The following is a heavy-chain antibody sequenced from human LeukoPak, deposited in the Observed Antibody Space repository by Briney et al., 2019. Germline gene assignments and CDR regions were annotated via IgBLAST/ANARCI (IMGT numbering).Heavy chain of an antibody. Sequence: PSQTLSLTCTVSGGSITSGNNYWNWIRQSPGKGLEWIGFIYSGGRTNYNPFLRSRVVISADASKNQISLRVEPMTAADTAVYYCVKAPTVAGSYGWFDPWGQGTLVTVSS. CDR3: VKAPTVAGSYGWFDP. D-gene: IGHD5-18*01. CDR1: GGSITSGNNY. V-gene: IGHV4-30-4*01. J-gene: IGHJ5*02. CDR2: IYSGGRT.